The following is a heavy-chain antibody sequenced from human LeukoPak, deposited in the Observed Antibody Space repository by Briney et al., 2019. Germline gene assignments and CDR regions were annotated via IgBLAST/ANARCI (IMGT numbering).Heavy chain of an antibody. CDR3: ARRAVAGMADY. CDR2: IKQDGSEK. V-gene: IGHV3-7*01. CDR1: GFMFSNYW. J-gene: IGHJ4*02. D-gene: IGHD6-19*01. Sequence: GGSLSLSCAASGFMFSNYWMSWVRQAPGQGLEWVANIKQDGSEKYTVDSVKGRFTISRDNAKNSVYLQMNSLRSEDTAVYYCARRAVAGMADYWGQGTLVTVSS.